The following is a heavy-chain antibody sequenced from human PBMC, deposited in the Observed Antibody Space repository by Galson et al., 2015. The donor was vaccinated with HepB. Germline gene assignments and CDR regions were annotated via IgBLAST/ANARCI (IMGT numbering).Heavy chain of an antibody. CDR3: ARGDRGAY. CDR1: GFTLSGYW. D-gene: IGHD2-21*02. J-gene: IGHJ4*02. V-gene: IGHV3-7*04. CDR2: ISREGSEQ. Sequence: SLRLSCAVSGFTLSGYWMSWVRQGPGRGLEWVAHISREGSEQYYVDSVKGRFTISRDNAKNSLYLQMSSLRPEDAAVYYCARGDRGAYWGQGTLVTVSS.